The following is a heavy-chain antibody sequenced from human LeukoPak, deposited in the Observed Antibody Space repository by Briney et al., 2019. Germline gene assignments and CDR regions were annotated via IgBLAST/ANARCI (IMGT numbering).Heavy chain of an antibody. Sequence: SETLSLTCTVSGGSISSYYWSWIRQPPGKGLEWIGYIYYSGSTNYNPSLKSRVTISVDKSKNQFSLKVSSVTAADTAVYYCARDIGGATYFDYWGQGTLDTVSS. CDR3: ARDIGGATYFDY. CDR2: IYYSGST. D-gene: IGHD3-16*01. V-gene: IGHV4-59*01. J-gene: IGHJ4*02. CDR1: GGSISSYY.